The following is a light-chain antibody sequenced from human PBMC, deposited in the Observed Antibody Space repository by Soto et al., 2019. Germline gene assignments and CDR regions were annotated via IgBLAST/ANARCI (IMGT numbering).Light chain of an antibody. CDR3: QKYSSAPWT. CDR1: QGIANY. J-gene: IGKJ1*01. V-gene: IGKV1-27*01. CDR2: AAS. Sequence: DIPMTQSPSSLSASVGDRVTISCRASQGIANYLAWYQQKPGKVPELLIYAASTLHSGFPSRFSGSGSGTDFTLTIRCLQPENVASYYCQKYSSAPWTVGKGTKLVIK.